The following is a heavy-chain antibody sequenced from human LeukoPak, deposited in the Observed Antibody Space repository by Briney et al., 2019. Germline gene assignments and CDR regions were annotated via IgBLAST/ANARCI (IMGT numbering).Heavy chain of an antibody. V-gene: IGHV7-4-1*02. D-gene: IGHD2-21*01. CDR3: ARACGDGPHPTTDY. J-gene: IGHJ4*02. CDR1: GGTFSSYA. CDR2: INTNTGNP. Sequence: ASVKVSCKASGGTFSSYAISWVRQAPGQGLEWMGWINTNTGNPTYAQGFTGRFVFSLDTSVSTAYLQISSLKAEDTAVYYCARACGDGPHPTTDYWGQGTLVTVSS.